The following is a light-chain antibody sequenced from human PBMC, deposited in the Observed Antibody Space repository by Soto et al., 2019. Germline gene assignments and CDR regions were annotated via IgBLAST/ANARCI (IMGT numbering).Light chain of an antibody. Sequence: DIQMTQSPSSLSASVGDRVTITCRASQSMSKYLNWYQQRPGKAPNLLIYAASSLQTGVPSRFSGSGSGTDFTLTISSLQPEDFAIYYCQQTYSTPYTFGQGTKVEIK. CDR3: QQTYSTPYT. J-gene: IGKJ2*01. CDR2: AAS. CDR1: QSMSKY. V-gene: IGKV1-39*01.